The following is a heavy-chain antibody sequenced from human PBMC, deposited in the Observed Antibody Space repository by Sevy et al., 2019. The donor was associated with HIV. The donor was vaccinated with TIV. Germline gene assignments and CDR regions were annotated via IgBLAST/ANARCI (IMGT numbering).Heavy chain of an antibody. D-gene: IGHD2-15*01. CDR1: GFTFSSYA. J-gene: IGHJ4*02. V-gene: IGHV3-23*01. CDR2: ISGSGGST. Sequence: GGSLILSCAASGFTFSSYAMTWVRQAPGKGLEWVSLISGSGGSTFYADSVKGRFTISRDNSKNTLYLQMNSLRADDTAVYYCAKDGGYRSPSLANWGQGTLVTVSS. CDR3: AKDGGYRSPSLAN.